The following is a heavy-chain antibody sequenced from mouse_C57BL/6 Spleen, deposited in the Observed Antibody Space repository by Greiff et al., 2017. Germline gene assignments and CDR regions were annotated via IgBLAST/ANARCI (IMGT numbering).Heavy chain of an antibody. Sequence: QVQLKESGPGLVAPSQSLSITCTVSGFSFTSYGVRWVRQPPGQGLEWLGVIRGDGSTNYQSALISRLSISKDNSKSQVFLKLHSLQTDDTATYYCAKQDRGFAYWGQGTLVTVSA. CDR1: GFSFTSYG. CDR2: IRGDGST. CDR3: AKQDRGFAY. V-gene: IGHV2-3*01. J-gene: IGHJ3*01.